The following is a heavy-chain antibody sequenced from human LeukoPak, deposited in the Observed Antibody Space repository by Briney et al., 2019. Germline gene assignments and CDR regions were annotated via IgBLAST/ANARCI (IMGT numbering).Heavy chain of an antibody. D-gene: IGHD3-22*01. J-gene: IGHJ3*02. V-gene: IGHV3-11*01. CDR2: ISSSGSII. Sequence: GGSLRLSCAASGFTFSDYYMSWIRQASGKGLEWVSYISSSGSIIYYADSVKGRFTVSRDNAKNSLYLEMNSLRAEDTAVYYCAKDPRMIGDAFDIWGQGTMVTVSS. CDR1: GFTFSDYY. CDR3: AKDPRMIGDAFDI.